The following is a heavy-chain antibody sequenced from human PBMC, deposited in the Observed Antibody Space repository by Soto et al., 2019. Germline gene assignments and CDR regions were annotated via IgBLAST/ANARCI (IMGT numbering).Heavy chain of an antibody. CDR3: ARGHSTDCSNGVCSLFYNHELDV. V-gene: IGHV1-2*04. Sequence: QVQLVQSGAEVKKPGASVRVSCKASGYSFTDYHIHWVRQAPGQGLEWLGRINPKSGGTSTAQKFQGWVTMTRDRCISIVYMELTRLRSDDTAVYFCARGHSTDCSNGVCSLFYNHELDVWGQGTTVTVSS. J-gene: IGHJ6*02. D-gene: IGHD2-8*01. CDR2: INPKSGGT. CDR1: GYSFTDYH.